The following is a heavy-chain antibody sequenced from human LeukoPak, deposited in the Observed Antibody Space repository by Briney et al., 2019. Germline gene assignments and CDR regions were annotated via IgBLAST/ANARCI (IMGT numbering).Heavy chain of an antibody. Sequence: GASVTVSCKASGYTFTSYYMHWVRQDPGHGLEWMGRINPNSGGTNYAQKFQGRVTITRDTSISTAYMGLSRLRSDDTAVYYWARDSSGWYYWGQGTLVTVSS. CDR2: INPNSGGT. CDR1: GYTFTSYY. V-gene: IGHV1-2*06. D-gene: IGHD6-19*01. J-gene: IGHJ4*02. CDR3: ARDSSGWYY.